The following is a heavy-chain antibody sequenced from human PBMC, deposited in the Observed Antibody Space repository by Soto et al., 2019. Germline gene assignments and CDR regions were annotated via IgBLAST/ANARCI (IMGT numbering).Heavy chain of an antibody. J-gene: IGHJ4*02. CDR2: ISYDGSNK. CDR1: GFTFSSYG. Sequence: VGSLRLSCAASGFTFSSYGMHWVRQAPGKGLEWVAVISYDGSNKYYADSVKGRFTISRDNSKNTLYLQMNSLRAEDTAVYYCAKDLGAFDWLSPGVFDYWGQGTLVTVSS. CDR3: AKDLGAFDWLSPGVFDY. D-gene: IGHD3-9*01. V-gene: IGHV3-30*18.